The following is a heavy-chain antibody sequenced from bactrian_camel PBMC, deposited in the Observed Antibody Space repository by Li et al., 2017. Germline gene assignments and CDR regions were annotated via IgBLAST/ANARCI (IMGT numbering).Heavy chain of an antibody. J-gene: IGHJ6*01. CDR1: GYTYNRNC. V-gene: IGHV3S53*01. CDR3: AADRALDDDCYVGSFYTDFAY. D-gene: IGHD3*01. Sequence: VQLVESGGGSVQAGGSLRLSCAASGYTYNRNCMAWFRQAPGKEREEVAFIDSANRPTYAASVKARFTISRDNAKSTLYLQMNNLKPKDTAMYYCAADRALDDDCYVGSFYTDFAYWGQGTQVTVS. CDR2: IDSANRP.